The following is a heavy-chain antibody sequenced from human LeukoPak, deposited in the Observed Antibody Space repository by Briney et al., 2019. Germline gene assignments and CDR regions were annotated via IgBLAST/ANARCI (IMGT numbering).Heavy chain of an antibody. V-gene: IGHV3-33*01. J-gene: IGHJ6*02. CDR3: ARNEYCSGGSCLIAEYYYYYGMDA. CDR2: IWYDGSNK. Sequence: GRSLRLSCAASGFTFSSYGMHWVRQAPGKGLEWVAVIWYDGSNKYYADSVKGRFTISRDNSKNTLYLQMNSLRAEDTAVYYCARNEYCSGGSCLIAEYYYYYGMDAGAKGPRSPSP. D-gene: IGHD2-15*01. CDR1: GFTFSSYG.